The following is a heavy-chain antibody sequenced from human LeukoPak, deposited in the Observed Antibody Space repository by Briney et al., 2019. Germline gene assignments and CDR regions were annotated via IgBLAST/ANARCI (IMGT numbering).Heavy chain of an antibody. J-gene: IGHJ6*03. CDR2: IYYSGTT. V-gene: IGHV4-39*01. CDR1: GGSIESSSYY. CDR3: ARQRADYFYHYMDV. Sequence: SETLSLTCTVSGGSIESSSYYWDWIRQPPGKGLEWLGNIYYSGTTFYTSSLKSRVTISTDMSKNQFSLRLTSVTAADTAVYYCARQRADYFYHYMDVWGKGTTVIVSS.